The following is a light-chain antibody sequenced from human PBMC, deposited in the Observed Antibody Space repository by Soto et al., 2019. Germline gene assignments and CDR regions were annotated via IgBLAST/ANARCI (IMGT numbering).Light chain of an antibody. CDR2: DAS. CDR3: QQRSNWPPVFT. CDR1: QSVSSY. V-gene: IGKV3-11*01. Sequence: EIVLTQSPATLSLSPGERATLSCRASQSVSSYLAWYQHKPGQAPRLLIYDASSRATGIPARFSGSGSGTDFTLTISSLEPEDLAVYYCQQRSNWPPVFTFGPGTKVDIK. J-gene: IGKJ3*01.